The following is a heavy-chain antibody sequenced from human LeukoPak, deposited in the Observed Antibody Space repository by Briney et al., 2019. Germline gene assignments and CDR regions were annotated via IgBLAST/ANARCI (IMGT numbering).Heavy chain of an antibody. CDR3: ARDSAAAGLDY. V-gene: IGHV3-21*01. D-gene: IGHD6-13*01. Sequence: PGGSLRLSCAASGYTFSSYSMNWVRQAPGKGLKWVSSISSSSSYIYYADSVKGRFTISRDNAKNSLYLQMNSLRAEDTAVYYCARDSAAAGLDYWGQGTLVIVSS. CDR1: GYTFSSYS. J-gene: IGHJ4*02. CDR2: ISSSSSYI.